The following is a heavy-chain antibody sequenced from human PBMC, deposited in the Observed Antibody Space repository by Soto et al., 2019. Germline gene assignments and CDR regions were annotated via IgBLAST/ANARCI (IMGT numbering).Heavy chain of an antibody. CDR1: GYSFTSYW. CDR3: ARRAWDCTNGVCSFDY. V-gene: IGHV5-10-1*01. D-gene: IGHD2-8*01. Sequence: GESLKISCKGSGYSFTSYWIIWVRQMPGKGLEGVGRIDPSDSYNNYSPSFQGHVTISANQSISTAYLQLSSLKASDTAMYYCARRAWDCTNGVCSFDYWGQGSLVTVSS. CDR2: IDPSDSYN. J-gene: IGHJ4*02.